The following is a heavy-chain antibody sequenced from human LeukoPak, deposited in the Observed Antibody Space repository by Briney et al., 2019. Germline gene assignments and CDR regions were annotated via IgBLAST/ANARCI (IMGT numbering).Heavy chain of an antibody. V-gene: IGHV5-51*01. D-gene: IGHD3-10*01. Sequence: GESLKISCKGSGYSVTSYWIGWVRQMPGKGLEWMGIIYPGDSDTRYSPSFQGQVTISADKSISTAYLQWSSLKASDTAMYYCVRREVGGIWYYGSGSLDYWGQGTLVTVSS. CDR3: VRREVGGIWYYGSGSLDY. J-gene: IGHJ4*02. CDR2: IYPGDSDT. CDR1: GYSVTSYW.